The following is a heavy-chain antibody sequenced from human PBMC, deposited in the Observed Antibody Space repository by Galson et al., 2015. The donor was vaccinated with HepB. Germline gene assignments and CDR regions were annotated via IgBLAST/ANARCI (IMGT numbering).Heavy chain of an antibody. Sequence: SVKVSCKASGGTFSSYAISWVRQAPGQGLEWMGGIIPIFGTANYAQKFQGRVTITADESTSTAYMELSSLRSEDTAVYYCAREPAREMATIISYYYYGMDVWGQGTTVTVSS. CDR2: IIPIFGTA. CDR1: GGTFSSYA. D-gene: IGHD5-24*01. V-gene: IGHV1-69*13. CDR3: AREPAREMATIISYYYYGMDV. J-gene: IGHJ6*02.